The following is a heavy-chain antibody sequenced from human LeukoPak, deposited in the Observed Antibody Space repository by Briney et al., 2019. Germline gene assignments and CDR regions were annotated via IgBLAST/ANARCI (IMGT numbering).Heavy chain of an antibody. CDR1: GYTLTKLS. V-gene: IGHV1-24*01. J-gene: IGHJ3*01. CDR2: FDPEHGET. D-gene: IGHD3-3*01. CDR3: ATEKYVDFRNGYAFDV. Sequence: ASVKVSCKVSGYTLTKLSIHWVRQAPGKGLEWMGGFDPEHGETVYAQNFQGRVTMTEDTSTDTAYMELSSLRSEDTAVYYRATEKYVDFRNGYAFDVWGQGTMVTVSS.